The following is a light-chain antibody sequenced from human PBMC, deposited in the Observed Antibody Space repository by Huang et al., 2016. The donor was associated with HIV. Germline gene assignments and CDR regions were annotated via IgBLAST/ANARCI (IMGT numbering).Light chain of an antibody. CDR1: QSLLHSNGYNY. V-gene: IGKV2-28*01. CDR2: LCS. CDR3: MQALQTPRT. Sequence: DIVMTQSPLSLAVTPGEPASISCRSSQSLLHSNGYNYLDLYLQKPGQSPQLLIYLCSHRASGVPDRFSGSGSVTDFTLKISRVEAEDVGVYYCMQALQTPRTFGQGTRLEIK. J-gene: IGKJ5*01.